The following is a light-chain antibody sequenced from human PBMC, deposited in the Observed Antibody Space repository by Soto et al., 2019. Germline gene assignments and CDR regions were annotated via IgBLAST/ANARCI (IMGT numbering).Light chain of an antibody. J-gene: IGLJ1*01. Sequence: QAVVTQPASVSGSPGQSITISCTGTSSDVGGYNYVSWYQQHPGKAPKLMIYDVSNRPSGVSNRFSGSKSGNTASLTISGLQAEDEADHYCSSYTSSSTYVFGTGTKVTVL. CDR3: SSYTSSSTYV. CDR2: DVS. V-gene: IGLV2-14*01. CDR1: SSDVGGYNY.